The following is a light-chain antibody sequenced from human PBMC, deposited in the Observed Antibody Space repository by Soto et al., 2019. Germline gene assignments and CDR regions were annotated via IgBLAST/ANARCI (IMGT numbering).Light chain of an antibody. CDR3: QQSYSTPFT. V-gene: IGKV1-39*01. CDR2: AAS. Sequence: IQMPQGPSYLYASVGDRVTITCRASQRICYYLNWFQQTTGRAPKILIYAASSLEAGVPSRFGGSGSATDFTLPISSLQPEDFATDYCQQSYSTPFTFGPGTKVEIK. CDR1: QRICYY. J-gene: IGKJ3*01.